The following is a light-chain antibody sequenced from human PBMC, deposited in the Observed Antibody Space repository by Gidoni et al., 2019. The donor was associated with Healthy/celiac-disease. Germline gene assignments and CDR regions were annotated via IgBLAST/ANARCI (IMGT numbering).Light chain of an antibody. J-gene: IGKJ3*01. Sequence: AIQLTQAPSSLSASVGDRVTITCRASQGISSALAWYQQKPGKAPKLLIYDASSLESGVPSRFSGRGSGTDFTLTISSLQPEDFATYYCQQFNSYPQGFTFGPGTKVDIK. CDR3: QQFNSYPQGFT. V-gene: IGKV1-13*02. CDR1: QGISSA. CDR2: DAS.